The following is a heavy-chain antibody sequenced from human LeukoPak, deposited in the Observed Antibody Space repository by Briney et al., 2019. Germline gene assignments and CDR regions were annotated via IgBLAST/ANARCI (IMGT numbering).Heavy chain of an antibody. V-gene: IGHV4-4*07. D-gene: IGHD4-17*01. CDR1: GSSFNAYY. Sequence: PSETLSLTCSVSGSSFNAYYWSWIRQPAGKGLEWIGRIHTSGSADYSPSLQSRVTISVDMSKKEFSLKLTSVTAADTAVYYCARDIVYLIDEDYGWGQGIPVTVSS. CDR3: ARDIVYLIDEDYG. CDR2: IHTSGSA. J-gene: IGHJ4*02.